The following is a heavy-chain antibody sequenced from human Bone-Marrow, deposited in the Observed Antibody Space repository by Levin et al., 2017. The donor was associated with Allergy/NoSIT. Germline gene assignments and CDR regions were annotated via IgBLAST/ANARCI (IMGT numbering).Heavy chain of an antibody. CDR1: GFTFNNFA. Sequence: LSLTCAASGFTFNNFAMMWVRQAPGKGLEWVSTIAGDGATYYADSVKGRFTISRDNSKDILYVEMTSLRVEDTAVYYCAKGVASGKVDRFDPWGQGTLVTVSS. V-gene: IGHV3-23*01. CDR2: IAGDGAT. J-gene: IGHJ5*02. CDR3: AKGVASGKVDRFDP. D-gene: IGHD6-13*01.